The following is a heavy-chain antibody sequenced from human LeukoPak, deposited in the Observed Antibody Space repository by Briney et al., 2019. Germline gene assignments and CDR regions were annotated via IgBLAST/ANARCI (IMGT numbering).Heavy chain of an antibody. J-gene: IGHJ4*02. CDR1: GYTFTDYY. D-gene: IGHD3-22*01. V-gene: IGHV1-2*02. CDR2: INPNSGGT. CDR3: ARGVSGYFYLFDC. Sequence: ASVEVSCKASGYTFTDYYMHWVRQAPGQGLEWMGWINPNSGGTNSAQKFQGRVTMTRDTSISTGYMELSRLRSDDTAVYYCARGVSGYFYLFDCWGQGTLVTVSS.